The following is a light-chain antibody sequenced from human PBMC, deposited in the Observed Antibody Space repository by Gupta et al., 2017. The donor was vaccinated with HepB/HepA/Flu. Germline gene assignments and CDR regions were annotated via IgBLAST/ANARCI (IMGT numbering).Light chain of an antibody. J-gene: IGLJ3*02. Sequence: QSALTQPASVSGSRGQSITIPCTGTSSDVGNYNFVSWYQHHPGKAPKLLIYEVNKRPSGASNRFSGSRSVNTASLTVSGLQTDDEADYYCCSYAGRSVWVFGGGTKLTVL. V-gene: IGLV2-23*02. CDR1: SSDVGNYNF. CDR2: EVN. CDR3: CSYAGRSVWV.